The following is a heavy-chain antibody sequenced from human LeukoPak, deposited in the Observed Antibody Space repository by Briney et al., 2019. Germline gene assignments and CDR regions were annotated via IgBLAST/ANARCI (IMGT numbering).Heavy chain of an antibody. Sequence: PGGSLRLSCAASGFTFINAWMAWVRQAPGKGLEWVGRVKAKAHGGTIEYAAPVKGRSTISRDDSKNTLYQKMNSLKTEDTAVYYCAKVRRVLLWFGELFGWFDPWGQGTLVTVSS. CDR3: AKVRRVLLWFGELFGWFDP. J-gene: IGHJ5*02. V-gene: IGHV3-15*01. CDR1: GFTFINAW. D-gene: IGHD3-10*01. CDR2: VKAKAHGGTI.